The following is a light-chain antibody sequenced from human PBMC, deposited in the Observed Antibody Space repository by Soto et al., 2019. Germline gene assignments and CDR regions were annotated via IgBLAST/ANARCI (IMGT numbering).Light chain of an antibody. CDR3: CSYAGSSTFDVV. J-gene: IGLJ2*01. Sequence: QSALTQPACVSGSPGQSITISCTGTSSDVGSYNLVSWYQQHPGKAPKLMIYEGSKRPSGVSNRFSGSKSGNTASLTISGLQAEDEADYYCCSYAGSSTFDVVFGGGTKLTVL. V-gene: IGLV2-23*03. CDR1: SSDVGSYNL. CDR2: EGS.